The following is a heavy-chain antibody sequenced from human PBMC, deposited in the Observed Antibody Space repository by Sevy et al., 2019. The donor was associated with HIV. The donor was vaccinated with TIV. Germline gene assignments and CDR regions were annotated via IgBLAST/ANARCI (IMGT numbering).Heavy chain of an antibody. V-gene: IGHV3-15*01. J-gene: IGHJ4*02. Sequence: GGSLRLSCAASGXXFSNAWMSWVRQAPGKGLEWVGRIKSKTDGGTTDYAAPVKGRFTISRDDSKNTLYLKLNSLKTEDTAVYYCTTEAYYYDSSGYYLRRRGXDXWGQGTLVTVSS. CDR3: TTEAYYYDSSGYYLRRRGXDX. CDR2: IKSKTDGGTT. CDR1: GXXFSNAW. D-gene: IGHD3-22*01.